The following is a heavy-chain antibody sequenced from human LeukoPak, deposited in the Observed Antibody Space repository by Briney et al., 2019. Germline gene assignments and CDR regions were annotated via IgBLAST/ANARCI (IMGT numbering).Heavy chain of an antibody. V-gene: IGHV3-11*04. D-gene: IGHD1-14*01. CDR2: ISNTGSTT. Sequence: GGSLRLSCGASGFTFSDNYMTWIRQAPGKGLEWVSYISNTGSTTYYADPVKGRFTISRDNAKNSLYLQMNSLRAEDTAVYYCARARKGYYFDYWGQGTLVTVSS. CDR1: GFTFSDNY. CDR3: ARARKGYYFDY. J-gene: IGHJ4*02.